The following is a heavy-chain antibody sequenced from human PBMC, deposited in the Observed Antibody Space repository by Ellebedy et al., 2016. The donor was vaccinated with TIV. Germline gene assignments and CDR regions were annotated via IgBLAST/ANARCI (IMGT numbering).Heavy chain of an antibody. CDR3: ARLHGPWYIDY. V-gene: IGHV4-34*01. D-gene: IGHD6-13*01. J-gene: IGHJ4*02. Sequence: SETLSLTCAVYGGSFSGYYWSWIRQPPGKGLEWIGEITHSGSTNYNPSLKSRVTITVDTSKNQFSLNLSSVTAADTAVYYCARLHGPWYIDYWGQGTLVTVSS. CDR1: GGSFSGYY. CDR2: ITHSGST.